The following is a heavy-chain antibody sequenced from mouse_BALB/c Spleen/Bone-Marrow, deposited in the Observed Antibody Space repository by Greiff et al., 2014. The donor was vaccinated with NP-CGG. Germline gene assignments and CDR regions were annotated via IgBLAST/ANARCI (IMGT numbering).Heavy chain of an antibody. Sequence: EVKLVESGGGLVKPGGSLKLSCVTSGFTFSSYAMSWVRQTPEKRLEWVATVSSGGSNTYYPDSVKGRFTISRDNAKNTLYLQMSSLRSEDTAMYYCARSTLITVKDYWGQGTSVTVSS. CDR3: ARSTLITVKDY. V-gene: IGHV5-9-1*01. CDR2: VSSGGSNT. CDR1: GFTFSSYA. D-gene: IGHD2-4*01. J-gene: IGHJ4*01.